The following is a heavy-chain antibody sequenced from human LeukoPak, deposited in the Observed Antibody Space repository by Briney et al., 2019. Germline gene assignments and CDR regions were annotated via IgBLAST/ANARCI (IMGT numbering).Heavy chain of an antibody. CDR2: ISSSGSTI. V-gene: IGHV3-11*04. Sequence: PGGSLRLSCAASGFTFSDYYMSWIRQAPGKGLEWVSYISSSGSTIYYADSVKGRFTISRDNAKNSLCLQMNSLRAEDTAVYYCARDLGDYYDSSGYYPLDYWGQGTLVTVSS. D-gene: IGHD3-22*01. CDR3: ARDLGDYYDSSGYYPLDY. J-gene: IGHJ4*02. CDR1: GFTFSDYY.